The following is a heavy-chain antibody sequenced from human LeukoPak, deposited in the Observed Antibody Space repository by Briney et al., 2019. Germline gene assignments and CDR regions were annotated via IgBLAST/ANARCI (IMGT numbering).Heavy chain of an antibody. CDR1: GFTFSSYW. J-gene: IGHJ3*02. Sequence: GGSLRLSCAASGFTFSSYWMNWVRQAPGKGLELVANLKQDGSDKYYVDSVKGRCTISRDNAKNSLYLQMNSLRAEDTAIYYCARDRGGWYRDDAFDIWGQGTMVTVSS. CDR3: ARDRGGWYRDDAFDI. V-gene: IGHV3-7*01. CDR2: LKQDGSDK. D-gene: IGHD6-19*01.